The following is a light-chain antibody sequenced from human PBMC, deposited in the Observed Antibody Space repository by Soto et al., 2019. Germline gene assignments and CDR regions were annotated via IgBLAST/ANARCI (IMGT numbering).Light chain of an antibody. V-gene: IGKV3-15*01. CDR1: QSVSSH. Sequence: EIVVTQSPVTLSVSPGERVTLPCRASQSVSSHVAWYQQKPAQAPRILIYVASTRATGVPARFSGSGSGTEFTLTISRLQSEDFAVYYCQQYHKWPVTFGGGTRLEMK. CDR3: QQYHKWPVT. CDR2: VAS. J-gene: IGKJ4*01.